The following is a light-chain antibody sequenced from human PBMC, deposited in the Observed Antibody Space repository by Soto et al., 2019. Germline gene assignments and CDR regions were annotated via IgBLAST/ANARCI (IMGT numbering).Light chain of an antibody. CDR3: QQYGNSPFT. CDR2: GAS. CDR1: QSVSSSY. Sequence: EIVLTQSPGTLSLSPGERSTLSCRASQSVSSSYLAWYQQKPGQAPRLLIYGASSRATGIPDRFSGSGYGTDFTLTISRLEPEDFALYYCQQYGNSPFTFGPGTKV. V-gene: IGKV3-20*01. J-gene: IGKJ3*01.